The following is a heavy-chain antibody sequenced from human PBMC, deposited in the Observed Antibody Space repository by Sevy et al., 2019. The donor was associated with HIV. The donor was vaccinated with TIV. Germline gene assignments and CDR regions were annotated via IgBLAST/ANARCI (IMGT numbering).Heavy chain of an antibody. Sequence: ASLKVSCKASGGTFSSYAISWVRQAPGQGLEWMGGIIPIFGTANYAQKFQGRVTITADESTSTAYMELSSLRSEDTAVYYCARDRVHHIVVVPAATGFYYYGMDVWGQGTTVTVSS. J-gene: IGHJ6*02. CDR3: ARDRVHHIVVVPAATGFYYYGMDV. CDR2: IIPIFGTA. D-gene: IGHD2-2*01. CDR1: GGTFSSYA. V-gene: IGHV1-69*13.